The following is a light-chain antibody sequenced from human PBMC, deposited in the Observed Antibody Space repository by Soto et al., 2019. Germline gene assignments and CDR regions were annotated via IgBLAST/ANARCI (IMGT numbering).Light chain of an antibody. CDR2: DAS. J-gene: IGKJ1*01. Sequence: EIVLTQSPATLSLSPGERATLSCRASQSVSSYLAWYQQKPGQAPRLLIYDASNRATGIPARFSGSGSGTDFTLTISSLEPEDFAVSYCQQRSNWPTWTVGQGTKVEIK. V-gene: IGKV3-11*01. CDR3: QQRSNWPTWT. CDR1: QSVSSY.